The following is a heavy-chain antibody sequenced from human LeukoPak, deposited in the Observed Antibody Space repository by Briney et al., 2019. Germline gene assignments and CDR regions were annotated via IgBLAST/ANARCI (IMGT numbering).Heavy chain of an antibody. J-gene: IGHJ5*02. CDR2: IYYSGST. Sequence: SETLSLTCTVSGGSISSSSYYWGWIRQPPGKGLEWIGSIYYSGSTYYNPSLKSRVTISVDTSKNQFSLKLSSVTAADTAVYYCARASEFGGVIAHQNWFDPWGQGTLVTVSS. CDR3: ARASEFGGVIAHQNWFDP. V-gene: IGHV4-39*07. D-gene: IGHD3-16*02. CDR1: GGSISSSSYY.